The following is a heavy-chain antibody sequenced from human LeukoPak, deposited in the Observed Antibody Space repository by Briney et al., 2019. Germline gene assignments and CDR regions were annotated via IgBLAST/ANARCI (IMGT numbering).Heavy chain of an antibody. CDR2: INHSGST. J-gene: IGHJ4*02. D-gene: IGHD3-10*01. V-gene: IGHV4-34*01. CDR1: GGSFSGYY. CDR3: ARGITFTDC. Sequence: SETLSLTCAVYGGSFSGYYWSWIRQPPGKGLEWIGEINHSGSTNYNPSLKSRVTISVDTSKNQFSLKLSSVTAADTAVYYCARGITFTDCWGQGTLVTVSS.